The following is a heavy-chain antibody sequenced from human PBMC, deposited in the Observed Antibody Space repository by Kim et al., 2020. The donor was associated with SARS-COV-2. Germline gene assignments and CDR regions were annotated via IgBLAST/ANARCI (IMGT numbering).Heavy chain of an antibody. Sequence: SETLSLTCTVSGGSISSSSYYWGWIRQPPGKGLEWIGSIYYSGSTYYNPSLKSRVTISVDTSKNQFSLKLSSVTAADTAVYYCARDRGYDSSETDAFDIWGQGTMVTVSS. CDR2: IYYSGST. V-gene: IGHV4-39*07. CDR1: GGSISSSSYY. CDR3: ARDRGYDSSETDAFDI. D-gene: IGHD3-22*01. J-gene: IGHJ3*02.